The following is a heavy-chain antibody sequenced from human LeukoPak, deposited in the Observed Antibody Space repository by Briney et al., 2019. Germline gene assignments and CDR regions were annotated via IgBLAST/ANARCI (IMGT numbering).Heavy chain of an antibody. CDR1: GYTFTSYG. Sequence: GASVKVSCKASGYTFTSYGISWVRQAPGQGLEWMGWISAYNGNTNYAQKLQGRVTMTTDTSTSTAYMELRSLRSDDTAVYYCSRGSPRALRYFDWHKNYYYYGMDVWGKGTTVTVSS. J-gene: IGHJ6*04. V-gene: IGHV1-18*04. CDR3: SRGSPRALRYFDWHKNYYYYGMDV. D-gene: IGHD3-9*01. CDR2: ISAYNGNT.